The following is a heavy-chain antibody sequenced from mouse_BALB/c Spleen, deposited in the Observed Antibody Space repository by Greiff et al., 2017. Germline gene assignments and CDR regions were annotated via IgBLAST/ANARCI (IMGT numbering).Heavy chain of an antibody. Sequence: EVKVVESGGGLVKPGGSLKLSCAASGFTFSSYAMSWVRQTPEKRLEWVASISSGGSTYYPDSVKGRFTISRDNARNILYLQMSSLRSEDTAMYYCAREDPYAMDYWGQGTSVTVSS. V-gene: IGHV5-6-5*01. CDR3: AREDPYAMDY. CDR2: ISSGGST. J-gene: IGHJ4*01. CDR1: GFTFSSYA.